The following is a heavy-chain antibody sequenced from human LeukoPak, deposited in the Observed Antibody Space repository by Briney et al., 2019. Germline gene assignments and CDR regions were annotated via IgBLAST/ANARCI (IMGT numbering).Heavy chain of an antibody. CDR2: ISAYNGNT. J-gene: IGHJ6*03. CDR1: GYTFTSYG. CDR3: ARAVVPAAIGYYYYYMDV. Sequence: RASVKVSCKASGYTFTSYGISWVRQAPGQGLEWMGWISAYNGNTNYAQKLQGRVTMTTDTSTSTAYMELRSLRSADTAVYYCARAVVPAAIGYYYYYMDVWGKGTTVTVSS. D-gene: IGHD2-2*01. V-gene: IGHV1-18*01.